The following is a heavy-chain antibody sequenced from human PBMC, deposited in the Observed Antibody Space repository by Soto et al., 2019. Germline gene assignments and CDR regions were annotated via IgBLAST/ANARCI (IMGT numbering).Heavy chain of an antibody. Sequence: ASETLSLTCTVSGGSISSSSYYWGWIRQPPGKGLEWIGSIYYSGSTYYNPSLKSRVTISVDTSKNQFSLKLSSVTAEDTAVYYCARDFVVGSTGGRYYYYGMDVWGQGTTVTVSS. J-gene: IGHJ6*02. V-gene: IGHV4-39*02. CDR1: GGSISSSSYY. D-gene: IGHD2-2*01. CDR3: ARDFVVGSTGGRYYYYGMDV. CDR2: IYYSGST.